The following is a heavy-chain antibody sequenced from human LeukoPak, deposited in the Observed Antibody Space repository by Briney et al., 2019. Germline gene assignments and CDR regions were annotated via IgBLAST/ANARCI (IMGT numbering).Heavy chain of an antibody. Sequence: GGSLRLSCAAPGFTFSSYEMNWVRQAPGKGLEWVSYISSSGSTIYYADSVKGQFTISRDNAKNSLYLQMNSLRAEDTAVYYCVLYGDYESPDGFDIWGQGTMVTVSS. J-gene: IGHJ3*02. CDR3: VLYGDYESPDGFDI. CDR2: ISSSGSTI. V-gene: IGHV3-48*03. CDR1: GFTFSSYE. D-gene: IGHD4-17*01.